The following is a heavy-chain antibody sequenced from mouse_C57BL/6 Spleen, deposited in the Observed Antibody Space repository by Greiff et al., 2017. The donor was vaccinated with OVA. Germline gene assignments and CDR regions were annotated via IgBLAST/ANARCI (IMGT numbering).Heavy chain of an antibody. J-gene: IGHJ2*01. CDR3: ANDYDDPYYFDY. Sequence: VQLQQSGPELVKPGASVKISCKASGYAFSSSWMNWVKQRPGKGLEWIGRIYPGEGDTNYNGKFKGKATLTADKSSSTAYMQLSSLTSEDSAVYFCANDYDDPYYFDYWGQGTTLTVSS. V-gene: IGHV1-82*01. D-gene: IGHD2-4*01. CDR1: GYAFSSSW. CDR2: IYPGEGDT.